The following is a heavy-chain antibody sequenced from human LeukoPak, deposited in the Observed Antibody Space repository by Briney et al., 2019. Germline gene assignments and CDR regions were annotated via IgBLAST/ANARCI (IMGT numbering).Heavy chain of an antibody. CDR1: GGSFRGYY. D-gene: IGHD1-1*01. CDR3: ARGVAGTGTTDY. CDR2: INHSGST. Sequence: SETLSLTCAVYGGSFRGYYWSWIRQPPGKGLEWIGEINHSGSTNYNPSLKSRVTISVDTSKNQFTLKLSSVTAADTAVYYCARGVAGTGTTDYWGQGTLVTVSS. J-gene: IGHJ4*02. V-gene: IGHV4-34*01.